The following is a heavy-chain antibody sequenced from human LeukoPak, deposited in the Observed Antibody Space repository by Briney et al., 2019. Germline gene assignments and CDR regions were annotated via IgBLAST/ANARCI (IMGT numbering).Heavy chain of an antibody. CDR1: GFTFSSFG. Sequence: GSLRLSCVASGFTFSSFGMSWVRQASGKGLEWVSIISGSGGITYYADFVKGRFTISRDNSKNTLYLQMNSLRAEDTAVYYCAKKYSSSGYYFDSWGQGTLVTVSS. CDR2: ISGSGGIT. J-gene: IGHJ4*02. CDR3: AKKYSSSGYYFDS. V-gene: IGHV3-23*01. D-gene: IGHD6-13*01.